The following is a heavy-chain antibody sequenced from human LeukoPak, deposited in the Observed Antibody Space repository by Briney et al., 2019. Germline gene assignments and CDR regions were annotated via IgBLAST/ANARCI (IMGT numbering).Heavy chain of an antibody. CDR1: GFTFSSYA. Sequence: GGSLRPSCASSGFTFSSYAMSWVRQAPGKGLEGVSSISSSSGYIYYADSVKGRFTISRDNAKNSLYLQMNTLTAEDTAVYYCARVGPYCSGGSXYDYWGQGTLVTVSS. V-gene: IGHV3-21*01. CDR2: ISSSSGYI. D-gene: IGHD2-15*01. CDR3: ARVGPYCSGGSXYDY. J-gene: IGHJ4*02.